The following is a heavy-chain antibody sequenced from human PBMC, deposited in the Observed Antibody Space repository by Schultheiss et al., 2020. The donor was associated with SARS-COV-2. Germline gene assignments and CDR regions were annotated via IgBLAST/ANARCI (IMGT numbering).Heavy chain of an antibody. J-gene: IGHJ4*02. CDR3: ARDKYYYDSTSSLFDY. D-gene: IGHD3-22*01. V-gene: IGHV3-7*01. Sequence: GESLKISCAASGFTFSSYAMHWVRQAPGKGLEWVANIKQDGSEKYYADSVKGRFTISRDNSKNMLYLQMNSLRAEDTAVYYCARDKYYYDSTSSLFDYWGQGTLVTVSS. CDR2: IKQDGSEK. CDR1: GFTFSSYA.